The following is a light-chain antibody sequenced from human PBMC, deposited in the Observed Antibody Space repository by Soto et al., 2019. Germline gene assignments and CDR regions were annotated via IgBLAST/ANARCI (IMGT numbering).Light chain of an antibody. CDR1: QSVSSY. CDR2: GAS. Sequence: PGETATLSCRASQSVSSYLAWYQQKPGQAPRLLIYGASNRATGIPDRFSGSGSGTDFTLTISRLEPEDFAVYYCQQYGSSGTFGQGTKV. V-gene: IGKV3-20*01. CDR3: QQYGSSGT. J-gene: IGKJ1*01.